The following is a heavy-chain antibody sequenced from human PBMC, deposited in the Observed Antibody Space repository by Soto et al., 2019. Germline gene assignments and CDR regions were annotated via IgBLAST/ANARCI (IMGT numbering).Heavy chain of an antibody. Sequence: SVKVSCKASGFTFTSSAVQWVRQARGQRLEWIGWIVVGSGNTNYAQKFQERVTITRDMSTSTAYMELSSLRSEDTAVYYCAAETIGAYAFDIWGQGTMVTVSS. V-gene: IGHV1-58*01. CDR3: AAETIGAYAFDI. D-gene: IGHD3-10*01. CDR1: GFTFTSSA. CDR2: IVVGSGNT. J-gene: IGHJ3*02.